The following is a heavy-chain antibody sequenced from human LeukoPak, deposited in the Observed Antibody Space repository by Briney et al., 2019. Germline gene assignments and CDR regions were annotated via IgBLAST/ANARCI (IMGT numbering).Heavy chain of an antibody. CDR3: ARLGYCTNGVCYGDYYMDV. CDR1: GGSFSGYY. V-gene: IGHV4-34*01. J-gene: IGHJ6*03. CDR2: INHSGST. D-gene: IGHD2-8*01. Sequence: SETLSLTCAVYGGSFSGYYWSWIRQPPGKGLEWIGEINHSGSTNYNPSLKSRVTISVDTSKNQFSLKLSSVTAADTAVYYCARLGYCTNGVCYGDYYMDVWGKGTTVTVSS.